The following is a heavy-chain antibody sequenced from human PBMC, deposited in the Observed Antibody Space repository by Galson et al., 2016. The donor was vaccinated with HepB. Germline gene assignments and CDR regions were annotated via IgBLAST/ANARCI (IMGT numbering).Heavy chain of an antibody. D-gene: IGHD3-10*01. CDR3: ARTKWFGELFDF. Sequence: SETLSLTCTVSGGSLSANYWSWVRQSPGKGLQWIGYIYYSGSPNYNPSLKSRATISVDTSKNEFSLKLSSVAAADTAVYYCARTKWFGELFDFWGQGTLVTVAS. CDR2: IYYSGSP. CDR1: GGSLSANY. V-gene: IGHV4-59*01. J-gene: IGHJ4*02.